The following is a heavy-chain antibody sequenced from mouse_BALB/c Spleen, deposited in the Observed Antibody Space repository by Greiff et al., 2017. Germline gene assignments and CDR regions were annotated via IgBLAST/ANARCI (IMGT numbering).Heavy chain of an antibody. CDR2: ISTYYGNT. J-gene: IGHJ3*01. V-gene: IGHV1-67*01. CDR3: AREGMDGLVRLLFAY. CDR1: GYTFTDYA. Sequence: VQLQQSGPELVRPGVSVKISCKGSGYTFTDYAMHWVKQSHAKSLEWIGVISTYYGNTNYNQKFKGKATMTVDKSSSTAYMELARLTSEDSAIYYCAREGMDGLVRLLFAYWGQGTLVTVSA. D-gene: IGHD1-2*01.